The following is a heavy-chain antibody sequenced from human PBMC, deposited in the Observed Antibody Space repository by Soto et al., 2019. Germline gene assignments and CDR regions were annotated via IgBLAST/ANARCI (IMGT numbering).Heavy chain of an antibody. J-gene: IGHJ3*02. CDR2: INPTGTMT. CDR1: GYTFITSYY. D-gene: IGHD5-12*01. Sequence: QVQLVQSGAEVKKPGASVKLSCKASGYTFITSYYTHWVRQAPVQGLEWMGIINPTGTMTKYSERFQGRLTMTRDTSTSTDYMELSTLTSEYTAVYFCARDTGYDHDAFDIWGQGTMVTVSS. CDR3: ARDTGYDHDAFDI. V-gene: IGHV1-46*01.